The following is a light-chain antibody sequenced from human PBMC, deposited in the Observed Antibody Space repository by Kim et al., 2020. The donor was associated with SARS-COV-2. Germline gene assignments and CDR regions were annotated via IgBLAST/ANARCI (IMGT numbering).Light chain of an antibody. J-gene: IGLJ2*01. CDR3: AAWDGSLNGVV. Sequence: GQGVTVCGSGSSSNIGRNTVSWYQQRPGTAPKLLIYGNNQRPSGVPDRFSGSRSGTSASLAISGLQSEDEADYYCAAWDGSLNGVVFGGGTQLTVL. CDR2: GNN. V-gene: IGLV1-44*01. CDR1: SSNIGRNT.